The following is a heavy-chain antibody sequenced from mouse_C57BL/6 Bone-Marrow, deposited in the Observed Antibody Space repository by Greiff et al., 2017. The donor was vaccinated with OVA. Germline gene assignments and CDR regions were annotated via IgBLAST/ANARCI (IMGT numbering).Heavy chain of an antibody. V-gene: IGHV1-81*01. J-gene: IGHJ4*01. CDR1: GYTFTSYG. D-gene: IGHD1-1*01. CDR3: AKKGYYYCSRGAMDY. CDR2: IYPRSGNT. Sequence: QVQLKQSGAELARPGASVKLSCKASGYTFTSYGISWVKQRTGQGLEWIGEIYPRSGNTYYNEKFKGKATLTADKSSSTAYMELRSLTSEDSAVYFCAKKGYYYCSRGAMDYWDQGTSVTVSS.